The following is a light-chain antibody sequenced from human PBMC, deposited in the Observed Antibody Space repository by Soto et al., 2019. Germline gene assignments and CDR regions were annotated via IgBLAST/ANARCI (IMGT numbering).Light chain of an antibody. Sequence: DIQMTQSPSSLSASVGDRFTITCRSSQTISSYLNWYQQKPGKAPNLLIYAASSLRSGVPSKFSGSGSGTDFTLTISSLQPEDAATYYCQQSYNTPSFGQGTRLETK. CDR3: QQSYNTPS. J-gene: IGKJ5*01. CDR2: AAS. V-gene: IGKV1-39*01. CDR1: QTISSY.